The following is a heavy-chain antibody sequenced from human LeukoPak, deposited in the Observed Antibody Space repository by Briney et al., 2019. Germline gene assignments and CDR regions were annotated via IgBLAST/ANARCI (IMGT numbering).Heavy chain of an antibody. J-gene: IGHJ6*03. Sequence: GGSLRLSCAASGFSISSYEMSWVRQAPGKGLEWVSYNSSSGSTIYYADSVKGRFTISRDNAKNSLYLRMNSLRAEDTAVYYCARVELAPYYYYMDVWGKGTTVTVSS. CDR3: ARVELAPYYYYMDV. D-gene: IGHD1-7*01. CDR2: NSSSGSTI. CDR1: GFSISSYE. V-gene: IGHV3-48*03.